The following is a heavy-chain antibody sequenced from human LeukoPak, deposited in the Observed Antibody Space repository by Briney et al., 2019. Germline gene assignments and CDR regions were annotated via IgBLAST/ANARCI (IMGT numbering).Heavy chain of an antibody. CDR1: GYTFTGYY. CDR3: ARDLNEIQLWFDYYYYMDV. D-gene: IGHD5-18*01. CDR2: INPNSGGT. Sequence: ASVKVSCKASGYTFTGYYMHWVRQAPGQGLEWMGWINPNSGGTNYAQKFQGRVTMTRDTSISTAYMELSRLRSDDTAVYYCARDLNEIQLWFDYYYYMDVWGKGTTVTISS. V-gene: IGHV1-2*02. J-gene: IGHJ6*03.